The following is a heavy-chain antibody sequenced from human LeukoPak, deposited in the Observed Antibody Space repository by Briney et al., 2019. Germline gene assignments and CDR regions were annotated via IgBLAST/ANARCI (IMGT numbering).Heavy chain of an antibody. CDR1: GFTFSSYA. CDR3: VKDRGGLSSDLGYFDY. CDR2: ISSNGGST. V-gene: IGHV3-64D*06. J-gene: IGHJ4*02. Sequence: PGGSLRLSCSASGFTFSSYAMHWVRQAPGKGLEYASAISSNGGSTYYADSVKGRFTISRDNSKNTLYLQMSSLRAEDTAVYYCVKDRGGLSSDLGYFDYWGQGTLVTVSS. D-gene: IGHD6-19*01.